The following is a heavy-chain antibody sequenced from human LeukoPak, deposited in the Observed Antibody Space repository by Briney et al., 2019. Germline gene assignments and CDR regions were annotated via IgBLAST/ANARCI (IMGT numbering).Heavy chain of an antibody. CDR3: AKESAYSGSYWRYFDY. J-gene: IGHJ4*02. Sequence: PGGSLRLSCAASGFTFSSYGMNWVRKAQGKGLGWVAFIRYDGSNKYYADSVKGRFTISRDNSKNTLYLQMNSLRAEDTAVYYCAKESAYSGSYWRYFDYWGQGTLVTVSS. CDR2: IRYDGSNK. D-gene: IGHD1-26*01. CDR1: GFTFSSYG. V-gene: IGHV3-30*02.